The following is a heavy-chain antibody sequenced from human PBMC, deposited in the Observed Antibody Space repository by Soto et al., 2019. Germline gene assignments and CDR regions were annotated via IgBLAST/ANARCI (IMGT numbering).Heavy chain of an antibody. D-gene: IGHD5-12*01. J-gene: IGHJ3*01. V-gene: IGHV3-53*01. CDR2: SYSGGST. CDR1: GSSVSSNY. CDR3: VRACRGSFDF. Sequence: GRSRRLSCAASGSSVSSNYMSWVRHAPGKGLEWVSVSYSGGSTYYADSVKGRFTISRDNSKNTLSLQMSSLTADDTAIYYCVRACRGSFDFWGRGTMVTVSS.